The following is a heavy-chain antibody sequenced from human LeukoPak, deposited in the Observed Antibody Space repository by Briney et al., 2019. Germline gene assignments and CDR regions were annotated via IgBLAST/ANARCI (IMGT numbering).Heavy chain of an antibody. J-gene: IGHJ4*02. CDR3: ARDRSGTSFSFDY. D-gene: IGHD1-1*01. CDR1: GYTFTGYY. Sequence: ASVKVSCKASGYTFTGYYMHWVRQAPGQGLEWMGWINPNSGGTNYAQKFQGRITMTRDTSISTAYMELSRLRSDDTAVYYCARDRSGTSFSFDYWGQGTLVTVSS. V-gene: IGHV1-2*02. CDR2: INPNSGGT.